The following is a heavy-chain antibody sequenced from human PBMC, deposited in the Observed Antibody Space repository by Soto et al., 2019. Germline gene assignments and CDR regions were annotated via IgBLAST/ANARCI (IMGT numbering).Heavy chain of an antibody. CDR2: LSTTGVT. V-gene: IGHV4-59*08. J-gene: IGHJ4*02. D-gene: IGHD2-21*01. CDR3: ARHGGDVVMVRD. Sequence: QVKLQESGRGLVKPSETLSLSCTVSGGSLGDVYWTWIRQPPGKEMEWIGYLSTTGVTNYSPSLKSRVTMSTDTSKNQFSLNLSSVTAADTAIYFCARHGGDVVMVRDWGQGIQVTVSS. CDR1: GGSLGDVY.